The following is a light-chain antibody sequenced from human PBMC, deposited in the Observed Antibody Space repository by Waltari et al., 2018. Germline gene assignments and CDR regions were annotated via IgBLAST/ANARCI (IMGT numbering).Light chain of an antibody. J-gene: IGLJ2*01. CDR3: CSYIGGSTV. V-gene: IGLV2-23*02. CDR2: EVS. Sequence: QSALTQPASVSGSPGQSITISCTGTSSDVGTYNLVSWYQQNPGKAPKLMIYEVSERPSGGSNCFSGSKSGNTAALTISGLQAEDEADYYCCSYIGGSTVFGGGTKLTVL. CDR1: SSDVGTYNL.